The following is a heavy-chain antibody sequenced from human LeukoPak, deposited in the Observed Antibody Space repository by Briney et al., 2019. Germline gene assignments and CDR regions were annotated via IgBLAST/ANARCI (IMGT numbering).Heavy chain of an antibody. V-gene: IGHV3-66*01. CDR3: ARDLTSYDYVWDY. CDR2: IYSDGST. J-gene: IGHJ4*02. Sequence: GGSLRLSCAASGFTVISNYMSWVRQAPGKGLEWVSLIYSDGSTYYADSVKGRFTISRDTSENTLYLQMNNLRAEDTAVYYCARDLTSYDYVWDYWGQGTLVTVSS. CDR1: GFTVISNY. D-gene: IGHD3-16*01.